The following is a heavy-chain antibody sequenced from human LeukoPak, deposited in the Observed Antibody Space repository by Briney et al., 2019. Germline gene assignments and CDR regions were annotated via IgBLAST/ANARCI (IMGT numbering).Heavy chain of an antibody. CDR1: GYTFTGYY. V-gene: IGHV1-2*04. J-gene: IGHJ6*02. D-gene: IGHD2-21*02. CDR2: INPNSGGT. Sequence: ASVKVSCKASGYTFTGYYMHWVRQAPGQGLEWMGWINPNSGGTNYAQKFQGWVTMTGDTSISTAYMELSRLRSDDTAVYYCARGRHIVVVTAIHNGMDVWGQGTTVTVSS. CDR3: ARGRHIVVVTAIHNGMDV.